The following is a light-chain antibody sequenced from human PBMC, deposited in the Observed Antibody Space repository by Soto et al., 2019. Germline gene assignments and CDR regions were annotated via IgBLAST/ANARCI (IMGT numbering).Light chain of an antibody. CDR1: QSVRSN. J-gene: IGKJ1*01. V-gene: IGKV3-15*01. CDR3: QQYNTWPPT. Sequence: EIVLTQSPATLSVSPWERVTLSCRASQSVRSNLAWYQQKPGQAPRLLIYGASTRATGIPARFSGSASGTEFTLTINSLQSEDFAVYYCQQYNTWPPTFGQGTKVDIK. CDR2: GAS.